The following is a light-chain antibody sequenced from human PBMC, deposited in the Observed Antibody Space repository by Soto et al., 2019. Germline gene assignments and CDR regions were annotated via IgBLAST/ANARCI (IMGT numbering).Light chain of an antibody. CDR1: QSISSW. V-gene: IGKV1-5*03. J-gene: IGKJ1*01. Sequence: DIQMTQSPSTLSASVGDRVTITCRASQSISSWLAWYQQKPGKAPKLLIYKASSLESGVPSRFSGSGSETDFTLTISSLQPDDFATYYCQQYNSYRRTFGQGTKVEIK. CDR3: QQYNSYRRT. CDR2: KAS.